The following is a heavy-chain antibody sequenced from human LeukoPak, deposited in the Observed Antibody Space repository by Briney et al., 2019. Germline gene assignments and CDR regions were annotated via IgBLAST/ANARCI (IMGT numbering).Heavy chain of an antibody. Sequence: GGSLRLSCAGSGFTFSNYWMYWVRQAPGEGLVCVSRINTDGSSTSYADSVTGRFTISRDDAKNTLYLQMSSLRTEDTAVYYCTISAPGKRYFDNWGQGALITVSS. J-gene: IGHJ4*02. D-gene: IGHD3-10*01. CDR1: GFTFSNYW. CDR2: INTDGSST. CDR3: TISAPGKRYFDN. V-gene: IGHV3-74*03.